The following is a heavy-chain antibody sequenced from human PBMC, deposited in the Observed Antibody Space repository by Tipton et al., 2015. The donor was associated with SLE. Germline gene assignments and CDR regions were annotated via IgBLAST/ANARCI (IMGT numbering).Heavy chain of an antibody. CDR1: GRSFNNYY. V-gene: IGHV4-34*01. CDR2: INHSGST. CDR3: ARGYTLS. D-gene: IGHD3-16*01. J-gene: IGHJ5*02. Sequence: TLSLTCAVYGRSFNNYYWNWIRQPPGKGLEWIGEINHSGSTNYNPSLKSRVTISVDTSKNQFSLRLSSVTAADTAVYYCARGYTLSWGQGTLVTVSS.